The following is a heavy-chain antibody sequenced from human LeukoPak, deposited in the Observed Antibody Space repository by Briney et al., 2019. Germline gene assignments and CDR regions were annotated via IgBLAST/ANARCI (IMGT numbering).Heavy chain of an antibody. CDR3: ARDGLPLGATTSYFDY. J-gene: IGHJ4*02. CDR1: GYTFTSYY. D-gene: IGHD1-26*01. V-gene: IGHV1-46*01. CDR2: INPSGGST. Sequence: GASVKVSCKASGYTFTSYYMHWVRQAPGQGLEWMGIINPSGGSTSYAQKFQGRVTMTRDMSTSTVYMELSSLRSEDTAVYYCARDGLPLGATTSYFDYWGQGTLVTVSS.